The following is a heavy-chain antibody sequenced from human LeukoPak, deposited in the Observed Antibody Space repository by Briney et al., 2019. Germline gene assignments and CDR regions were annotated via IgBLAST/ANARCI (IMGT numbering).Heavy chain of an antibody. J-gene: IGHJ5*02. CDR1: GFTFSSYS. Sequence: GGSLRLSCAASGFTFSSYSMNWVRQAPGKGLEWVSYISSSSSTKYYADSVKGRFTISRDNAKNSLYLQMNSLRAEDTAVYYCARYSSSFWFDHWGQGTLVTVSS. CDR2: ISSSSSTK. CDR3: ARYSSSFWFDH. D-gene: IGHD6-6*01. V-gene: IGHV3-48*01.